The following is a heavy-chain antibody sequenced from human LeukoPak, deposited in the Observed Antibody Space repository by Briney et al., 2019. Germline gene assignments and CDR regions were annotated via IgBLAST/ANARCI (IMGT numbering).Heavy chain of an antibody. CDR3: ARRYISGYLYYFDY. CDR2: ISAYNGKT. J-gene: IGHJ4*02. CDR1: GYTFTSYG. Sequence: ASVKVSCKAAGYTFTSYGISWVRQAPGQGLEWMGWISAYNGKTNYAQKLQGRVTMTTDTSTSTAYMELRSLRSDDTAAYYCARRYISGYLYYFDYRGQGTLVTVSS. D-gene: IGHD3-22*01. V-gene: IGHV1-18*01.